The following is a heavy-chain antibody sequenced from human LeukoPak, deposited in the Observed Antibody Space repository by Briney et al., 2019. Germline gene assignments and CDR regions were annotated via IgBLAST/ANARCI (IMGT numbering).Heavy chain of an antibody. J-gene: IGHJ4*02. Sequence: SETLSLTCTVSGGSITTSDFDWAWIRQPPGQGFEWIATISSSGKAYYYPSLISRVTISVDTSKNQFSLDVPSVTAADTGLFYCARFKGGTGFDYWGRGILVIVS. D-gene: IGHD1-26*01. CDR2: ISSSGKA. CDR3: ARFKGGTGFDY. V-gene: IGHV4-39*01. CDR1: GGSITTSDFD.